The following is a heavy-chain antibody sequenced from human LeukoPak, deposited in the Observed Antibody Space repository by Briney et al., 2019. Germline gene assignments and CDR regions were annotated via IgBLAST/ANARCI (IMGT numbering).Heavy chain of an antibody. CDR1: GFTFSSYW. Sequence: PGGSLRLSCAASGFTFSSYWMSWVRQAPGKGLEWVSVITGSGGNTYYADSVKGRFTISKDNSKNTVYLQMSSLRVDDTAVYYCAKEVEQLVGGYYWGQGTLVTVSS. D-gene: IGHD6-6*01. CDR2: ITGSGGNT. V-gene: IGHV3-23*01. CDR3: AKEVEQLVGGYY. J-gene: IGHJ4*02.